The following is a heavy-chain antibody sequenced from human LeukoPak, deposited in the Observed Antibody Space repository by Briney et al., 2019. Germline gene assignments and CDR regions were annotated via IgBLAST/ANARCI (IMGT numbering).Heavy chain of an antibody. V-gene: IGHV4-4*07. Sequence: PSETLSLTCTVSGGSISSYYWSWIRQPAGKGLEWIGRIYTSGSTNYNPSLKSRVTMSVDKSKNQFSLKLSSVTAADTAVYYCARGPARGVIITLDAFDIWGQGTMVTVSS. J-gene: IGHJ3*02. CDR1: GGSISSYY. CDR3: ARGPARGVIITLDAFDI. D-gene: IGHD3-10*01. CDR2: IYTSGST.